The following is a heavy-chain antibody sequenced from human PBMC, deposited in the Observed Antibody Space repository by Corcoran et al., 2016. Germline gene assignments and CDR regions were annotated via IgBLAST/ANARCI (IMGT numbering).Heavy chain of an antibody. CDR3: ARELLGMVTNIYYGMDV. Sequence: EVQLVESGGGLVKPGGSLRLSCAASGFTFSTYTLNWVRQAPGKGLEWVSSVSSTSSYIYYADSVKGRFTISRDNAQNSLSLQMNSLRAEDTAVYYCARELLGMVTNIYYGMDVWGHGTTVTVSS. V-gene: IGHV3-21*01. D-gene: IGHD4-4*01. CDR1: GFTFSTYT. CDR2: VSSTSSYI. J-gene: IGHJ6*02.